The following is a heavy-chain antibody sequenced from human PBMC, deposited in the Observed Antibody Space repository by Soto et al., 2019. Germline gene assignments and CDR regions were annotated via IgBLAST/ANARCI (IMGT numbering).Heavy chain of an antibody. J-gene: IGHJ4*02. V-gene: IGHV4-39*01. Sequence: SETLSLTCTVSGGSISSSSYYWGWIRQPPGKGLEWIGSIYYSGSTYYNPSLKSRVTISVDTSKNQFSLKLSSVTAADTAVYYCASGPPFLTGEGQPFDYWGQGTLVTVSS. CDR2: IYYSGST. CDR3: ASGPPFLTGEGQPFDY. D-gene: IGHD7-27*01. CDR1: GGSISSSSYY.